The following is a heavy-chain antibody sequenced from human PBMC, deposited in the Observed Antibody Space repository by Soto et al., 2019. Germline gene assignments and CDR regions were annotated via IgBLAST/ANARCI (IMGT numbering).Heavy chain of an antibody. CDR1: GFTFSSHT. CDR3: ARGYDVVRVPVAIRVGYFDH. J-gene: IGHJ4*02. Sequence: EVDLVESGGGLAKPGGALRLSCTDSGFTFSSHTMNWVRQAPGKGLEWVSSISATGSDIYYGDSVMGRFTISRDNAKNSLYLQFNNLRGEDTAVYYGARGYDVVRVPVAIRVGYFDHWGQGTVVTVSS. V-gene: IGHV3-21*01. D-gene: IGHD3-16*01. CDR2: ISATGSDI.